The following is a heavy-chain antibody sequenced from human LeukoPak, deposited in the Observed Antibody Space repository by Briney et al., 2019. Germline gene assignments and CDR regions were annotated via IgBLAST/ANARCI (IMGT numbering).Heavy chain of an antibody. V-gene: IGHV3-30*02. CDR3: AKDWNQLGSGTYSNSWGY. Sequence: GGSLRLSCAASGVSFRSYGAHWVRQGPGKGLEWVAYIPYDGSRQYYADSVKGRFTISRDNSKNTLYLQMNSLRPEDTAVYYCAKDWNQLGSGTYSNSWGYWGQGTLVTVSS. D-gene: IGHD3-10*01. CDR2: IPYDGSRQ. CDR1: GVSFRSYG. J-gene: IGHJ4*02.